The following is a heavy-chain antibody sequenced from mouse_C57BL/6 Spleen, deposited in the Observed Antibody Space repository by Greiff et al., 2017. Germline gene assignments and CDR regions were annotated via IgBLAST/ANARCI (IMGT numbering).Heavy chain of an antibody. CDR3: ARSSEGGYYGNSYAMDY. J-gene: IGHJ4*01. D-gene: IGHD2-1*01. CDR2: IYPGSGST. V-gene: IGHV1-55*01. CDR1: GYTFTSYW. Sequence: QVQLKQPGAELVKPGASVKMSCKASGYTFTSYWITWVKQRPGQGLEWIGDIYPGSGSTNYNEKFKSKATLTVDTSSSTAYMQLSSLTSEDSAVYYCARSSEGGYYGNSYAMDYWGQGTSVTVSS.